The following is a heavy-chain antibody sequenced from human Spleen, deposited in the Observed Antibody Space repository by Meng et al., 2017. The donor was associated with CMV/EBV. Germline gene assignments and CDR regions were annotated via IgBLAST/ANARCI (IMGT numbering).Heavy chain of an antibody. CDR1: GYAFSSYY. Sequence: ASVKVSCKASGYAFSSYYMHWMRQAPGQGLEWMGWINPETGDANYAQKFQGRVTMARDTFITTAYMEVSRLRSDDTAVYYCARERYLVPAASPDYYYYGMDVWGQGTTVTVSS. CDR2: INPETGDA. CDR3: ARERYLVPAASPDYYYYGMDV. V-gene: IGHV1-2*02. J-gene: IGHJ6*02. D-gene: IGHD2-2*01.